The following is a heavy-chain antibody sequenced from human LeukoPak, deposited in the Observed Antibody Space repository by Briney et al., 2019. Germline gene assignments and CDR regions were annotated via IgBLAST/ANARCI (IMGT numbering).Heavy chain of an antibody. CDR1: GFTFSGSA. D-gene: IGHD3-3*01. V-gene: IGHV3-73*01. CDR3: TRQPIRFFYYYMDV. CDR2: IRSKANSYTT. Sequence: GGSLRLSCAASGFTFSGSAMHWVRQASGKGLEWVGRIRSKANSYTTAYAASVKGRFTISRDDSKNTAYLQMNSLKTEDTAVYYCTRQPIRFFYYYMDVWGKGTTVTLSS. J-gene: IGHJ6*03.